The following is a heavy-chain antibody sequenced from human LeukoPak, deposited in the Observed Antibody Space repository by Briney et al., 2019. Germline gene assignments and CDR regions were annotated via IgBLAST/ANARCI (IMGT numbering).Heavy chain of an antibody. J-gene: IGHJ4*02. Sequence: GGSLTLSCAASGFTFSSYWMHWVRHAPGKGRVWVSRINSEGSSTSYADSVKGRFTISRDNTKNTLYLQMNSLRAEDTAVYYCARANNGSWHNWGQGTLVTVSS. CDR2: INSEGSST. CDR3: ARANNGSWHN. CDR1: GFTFSSYW. V-gene: IGHV3-74*01. D-gene: IGHD1/OR15-1a*01.